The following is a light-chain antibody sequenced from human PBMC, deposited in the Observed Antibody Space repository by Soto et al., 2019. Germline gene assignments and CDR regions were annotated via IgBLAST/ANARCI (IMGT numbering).Light chain of an antibody. CDR2: DVS. CDR1: SSDLVGYNY. V-gene: IGLV2-14*01. CDR3: SSYTSRSTSYV. Sequence: SPLAQPASASGSPGQSIPISCVGNSSDLVGYNYVSWYQQHPVKAHNLMIYDVSNRPSGVSNRFSGSNSGNTASLTISVLQAEDEADYYCSSYTSRSTSYVFGTGTKVTVL. J-gene: IGLJ1*01.